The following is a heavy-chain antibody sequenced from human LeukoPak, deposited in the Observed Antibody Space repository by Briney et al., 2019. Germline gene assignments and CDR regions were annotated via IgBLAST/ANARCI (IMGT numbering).Heavy chain of an antibody. D-gene: IGHD1-26*01. CDR1: GFTFSSYW. J-gene: IGHJ3*02. CDR2: INSDGSST. Sequence: GGSLRLSCAASGFTFSSYWMHWARQAPGKGLVWVSRINSDGSSTSYADSVKGRFTISRDNAKNTLYLQMNSLRAEDTAVYYCARDLRIYSGSYSDAFDIWGQGTMVTVSS. CDR3: ARDLRIYSGSYSDAFDI. V-gene: IGHV3-74*01.